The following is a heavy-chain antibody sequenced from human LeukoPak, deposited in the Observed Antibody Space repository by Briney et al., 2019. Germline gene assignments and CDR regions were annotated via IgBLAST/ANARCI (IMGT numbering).Heavy chain of an antibody. Sequence: ASVKVSCKAFGYTFTSYYMHWVRQAPGQGLEWMGIINPSGGSTSCAQKFQGRVTMTRDMSTSTVYMELSSLRSEDTAVYYCASQWVAAAGFLGDWFDPWGQGTLVTVSS. CDR2: INPSGGST. CDR1: GYTFTSYY. D-gene: IGHD6-13*01. V-gene: IGHV1-46*01. J-gene: IGHJ5*02. CDR3: ASQWVAAAGFLGDWFDP.